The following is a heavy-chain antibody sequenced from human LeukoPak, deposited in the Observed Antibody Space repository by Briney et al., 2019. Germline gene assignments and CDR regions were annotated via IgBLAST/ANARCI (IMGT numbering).Heavy chain of an antibody. CDR3: ARDLRGGSYTWFDP. CDR2: IYSGGNT. CDR1: GFTVSSSY. V-gene: IGHV3-66*01. D-gene: IGHD1-26*01. Sequence: GGSLRLSCAASGFTVSSSYMSWVRQAPGKGLEWVSIIYSGGNTYYAGSVKGRFTISRDNSKNTLYLQMNSLRAEDTAVYYCARDLRGGSYTWFDPWGQGTLVTVSS. J-gene: IGHJ5*02.